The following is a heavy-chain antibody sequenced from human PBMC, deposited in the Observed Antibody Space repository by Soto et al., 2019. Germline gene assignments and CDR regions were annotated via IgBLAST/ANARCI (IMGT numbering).Heavy chain of an antibody. J-gene: IGHJ3*02. CDR2: INPSGGST. V-gene: IGHV1-46*03. CDR3: ARDQELARYNDAFDI. Sequence: ASVKVSCKASGYTFTSYYMHWVRQAPGQGLEWMGIINPSGGSTSYAQKFQGRVTMTRDTSTSTVYMELSSLRSEDTAVYYCARDQELARYNDAFDIWGQGTMVTVSS. CDR1: GYTFTSYY. D-gene: IGHD1-1*01.